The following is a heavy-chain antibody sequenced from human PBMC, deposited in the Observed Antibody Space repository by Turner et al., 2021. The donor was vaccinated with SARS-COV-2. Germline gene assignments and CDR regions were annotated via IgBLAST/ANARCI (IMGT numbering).Heavy chain of an antibody. CDR1: GGSISSGGYY. Sequence: QVQLQESGPGLVKPSQTLSLTCTVSGGSISSGGYYWSWIRQHPGKGLEWIGYIYYSGSIYYNPSLKSRVTISVDTSKNQFSLKLSSVTAADPAVYYCARFRVGSGWYIDYWGQGTLVTVSS. CDR2: IYYSGSI. V-gene: IGHV4-31*03. J-gene: IGHJ4*02. CDR3: ARFRVGSGWYIDY. D-gene: IGHD6-19*01.